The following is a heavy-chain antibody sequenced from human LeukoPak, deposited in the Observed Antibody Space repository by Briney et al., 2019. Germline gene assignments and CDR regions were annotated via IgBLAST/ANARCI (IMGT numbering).Heavy chain of an antibody. CDR3: ARAVLVRGVILDY. CDR2: MSSSGIS. V-gene: IGHV4-61*02. J-gene: IGHJ4*02. Sequence: PSETLSLTCTVSNGSISSDTYFWSWIRQPAGKGLEWIGRMSSSGISTYSPSLKSRVTISIDTSRNQFSMNLNSVTAADTAVYYCARAVLVRGVILDYWGQGTLVTVSS. D-gene: IGHD3-10*01. CDR1: NGSISSDTYF.